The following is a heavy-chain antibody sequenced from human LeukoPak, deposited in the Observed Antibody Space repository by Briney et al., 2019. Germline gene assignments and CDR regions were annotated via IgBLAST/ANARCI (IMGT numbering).Heavy chain of an antibody. CDR2: IKSDESDT. J-gene: IGHJ3*02. Sequence: GGSLRLSCAASGFTFSSYWMHWVRQSPGKGLVWVSRIKSDESDTTFADFVKGRFTISRDNAKNILYLQMNSLRAEDTAVYYCARESLGGGSSWYRAFDIWGQGTMVTVSS. CDR1: GFTFSSYW. D-gene: IGHD6-13*01. CDR3: ARESLGGGSSWYRAFDI. V-gene: IGHV3-74*01.